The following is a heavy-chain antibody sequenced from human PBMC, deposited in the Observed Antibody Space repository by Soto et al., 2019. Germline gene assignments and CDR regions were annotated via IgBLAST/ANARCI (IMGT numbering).Heavy chain of an antibody. Sequence: QVQLVQSGAEVKEPGASVKVSCRASGYTFMSHVMHWVRQAPGQRLEWMGWVTGGNGDTKYSQKFQGRVTITRDTSATTAYMELSRLTSEDKAVYYCARDSGVRGPYGDLDYWGQGTLVTVSS. CDR3: ARDSGVRGPYGDLDY. V-gene: IGHV1-3*01. CDR2: VTGGNGDT. D-gene: IGHD2-21*02. J-gene: IGHJ4*02. CDR1: GYTFMSHV.